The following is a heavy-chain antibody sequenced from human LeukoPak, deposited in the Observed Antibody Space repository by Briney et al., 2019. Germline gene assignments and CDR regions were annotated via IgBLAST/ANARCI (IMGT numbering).Heavy chain of an antibody. Sequence: GASVKVSCKASGYTFTSYYMHWVRQAPGQRLEWMGWINAGNGNTKYSQKFQGRVTITRDTSASTAYMELSSLRSEDTAVYYCARGYSYGYSFFDYWGQGTLVTVSS. CDR1: GYTFTSYY. V-gene: IGHV1-3*01. D-gene: IGHD5-18*01. CDR3: ARGYSYGYSFFDY. J-gene: IGHJ4*02. CDR2: INAGNGNT.